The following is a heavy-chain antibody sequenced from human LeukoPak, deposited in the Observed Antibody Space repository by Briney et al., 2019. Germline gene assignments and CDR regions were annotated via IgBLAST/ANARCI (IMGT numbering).Heavy chain of an antibody. CDR3: AKGLDGSGSYSPLDY. Sequence: PGGSLRLSCAASGFTFSSSWMSWVRQAPGKGLEWVANIKHDGSEEFYVDSLKGRFTISRDNAKNTLYLQMNSLRVEDTAVYYCAKGLDGSGSYSPLDYWGQGTLVTVSS. V-gene: IGHV3-7*05. D-gene: IGHD3-10*01. CDR1: GFTFSSSW. CDR2: IKHDGSEE. J-gene: IGHJ4*02.